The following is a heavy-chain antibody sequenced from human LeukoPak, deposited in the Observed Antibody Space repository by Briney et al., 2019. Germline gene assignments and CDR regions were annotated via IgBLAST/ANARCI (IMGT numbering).Heavy chain of an antibody. J-gene: IGHJ4*02. CDR1: GCSVSSNY. D-gene: IGHD6-19*01. CDR2: IQEDESEK. V-gene: IGHV3-7*05. Sequence: PGGSLRLSCAAAGCSVSSNYMSWVRQAPGKGLEWVANIQEDESEKYYVYSLKGRFTVSRDSATTLLSLQLNRLRAEDTAVYYCARDQGWLQFDNWGQGTLVTVSS. CDR3: ARDQGWLQFDN.